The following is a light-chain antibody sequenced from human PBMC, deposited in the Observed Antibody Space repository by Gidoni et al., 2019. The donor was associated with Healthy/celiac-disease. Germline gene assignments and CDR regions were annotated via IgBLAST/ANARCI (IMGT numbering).Light chain of an antibody. CDR2: AAS. Sequence: AMEMTQSPSSLSASVGDRVTITSRASQGIRKDLGWYQQKPGKAPKLLIYAASSLQSGVPSRFSGSGSGTDFTLTISSLQPEDFATYYCLQDYNYPHTFGQGTKLEIK. CDR1: QGIRKD. CDR3: LQDYNYPHT. J-gene: IGKJ2*01. V-gene: IGKV1-6*01.